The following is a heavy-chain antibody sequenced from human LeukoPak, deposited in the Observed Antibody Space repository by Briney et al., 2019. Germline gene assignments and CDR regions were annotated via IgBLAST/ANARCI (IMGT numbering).Heavy chain of an antibody. CDR1: GYTFSTYA. D-gene: IGHD4-11*01. J-gene: IGHJ4*02. CDR3: AREVRAFDY. CDR2: INTNTGNP. Sequence: ASVKVSCKASGYTFSTYAMNWVRQAPGQGLEWMGWINTNTGNPTYAQGFTGRFVFSLDTSVSTAYLQISSLRAEDTAVYYCAREVRAFDYWGQGTLVTVSS. V-gene: IGHV7-4-1*02.